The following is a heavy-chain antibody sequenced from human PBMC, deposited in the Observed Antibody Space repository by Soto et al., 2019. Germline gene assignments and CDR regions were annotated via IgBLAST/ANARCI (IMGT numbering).Heavy chain of an antibody. D-gene: IGHD3-3*01. CDR3: AKHPGLDYALWRGSFRPSAFYYYYGMDV. Sequence: ASVKVSCKASGYTFTSCYMHWVRQAPGQGLEWMRIINPSGGSTSYAQKFRGRVTMTRDTSTSTDYMELSSLRSEDTALYYCAKHPGLDYALWRGSFRPSAFYYYYGMDVWGQGTTATASS. CDR1: GYTFTSCY. V-gene: IGHV1-46*01. J-gene: IGHJ6*02. CDR2: INPSGGST.